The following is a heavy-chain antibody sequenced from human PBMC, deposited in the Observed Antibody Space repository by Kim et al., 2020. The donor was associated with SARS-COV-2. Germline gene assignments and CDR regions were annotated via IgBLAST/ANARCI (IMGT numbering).Heavy chain of an antibody. D-gene: IGHD6-13*01. Sequence: SETLSLTCAVSGGSISSSNWWSWVRQPPGKGLEWIGEIYHSGSTNYNPSLKSRVTISVDKSKNQLSLKLSSVTAADTAVYYCGRVDHYSSSWFDYWGQGTLVTVSS. CDR3: GRVDHYSSSWFDY. CDR1: GGSISSSNW. J-gene: IGHJ4*02. CDR2: IYHSGST. V-gene: IGHV4-4*02.